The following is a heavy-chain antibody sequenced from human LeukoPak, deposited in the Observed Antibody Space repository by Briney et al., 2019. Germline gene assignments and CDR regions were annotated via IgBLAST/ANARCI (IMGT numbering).Heavy chain of an antibody. D-gene: IGHD5/OR15-5a*01. J-gene: IGHJ3*01. Sequence: SETLSLTCAVYGGSFSGYYWSWIRQPPGKGLEWIGEINHSGSTNYNPSLKSRVTISVDTSKNQFSLKLSSVTAADTAVYYCARVGSTASLPDWGQGTMVTVSS. CDR3: ARVGSTASLPD. CDR1: GGSFSGYY. CDR2: INHSGST. V-gene: IGHV4-34*01.